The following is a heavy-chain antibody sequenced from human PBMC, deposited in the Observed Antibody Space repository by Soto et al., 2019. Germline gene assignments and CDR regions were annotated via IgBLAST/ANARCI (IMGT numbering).Heavy chain of an antibody. D-gene: IGHD6-19*01. CDR3: VRFSILVSGRGRGAFFDS. CDR1: GFTFSNYW. CDR2: IKEDGSEK. J-gene: IGHJ4*02. V-gene: IGHV3-7*03. Sequence: GGSLRLSCAASGFTFSNYWISWVRQVPWKGLAWVSNIKEDGSEKYYVDSVKGRFTISRDNAKNSVHLQMNSLRDEDTAVYYCVRFSILVSGRGRGAFFDSWGQGTPVTVSS.